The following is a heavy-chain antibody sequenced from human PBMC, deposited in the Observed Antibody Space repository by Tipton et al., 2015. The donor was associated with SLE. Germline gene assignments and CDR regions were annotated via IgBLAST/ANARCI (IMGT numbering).Heavy chain of an antibody. V-gene: IGHV4-4*08. CDR2: IYTSGST. Sequence: TLSLTCTVSGGSISSYYWSWIRQPPGKGLEWIGYIYTSGSTNYNPSPKSRVTISVDTSKNQFSLKLSSVTAADTAVYYCARQNLGDSSGNGYYWGQGTLVTVSS. J-gene: IGHJ4*02. CDR1: GGSISSYY. D-gene: IGHD3-22*01. CDR3: ARQNLGDSSGNGYY.